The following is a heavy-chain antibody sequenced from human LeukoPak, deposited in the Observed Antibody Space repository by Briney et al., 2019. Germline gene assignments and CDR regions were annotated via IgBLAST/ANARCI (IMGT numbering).Heavy chain of an antibody. CDR3: ARTFVSGDGYKVGYFDY. J-gene: IGHJ4*02. V-gene: IGHV3-53*01. D-gene: IGHD5-24*01. Sequence: GGSLRLSCAASGFTFSNSYMSWVRQAPGKGLEWVSLIYSSGNIYYAYSVKGRFTISRDNSKNTLFLQMSRLRAEDTAIYYCARTFVSGDGYKVGYFDYWGQGTLVTVSS. CDR1: GFTFSNSY. CDR2: IYSSGNI.